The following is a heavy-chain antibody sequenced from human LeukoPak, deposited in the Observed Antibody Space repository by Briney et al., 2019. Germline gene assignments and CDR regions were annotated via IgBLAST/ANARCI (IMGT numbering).Heavy chain of an antibody. V-gene: IGHV4-59*08. Sequence: PSETLSLTCTVSGGSISSYYWSWIRQPPGKGLEWVGYIYYSGSTNYNPSLKSRVTISVDTSKNQFSLKLSSVTAAATAVYYCARRKGGYNSPSTFGMDVWGQGTTVTVSS. CDR3: ARRKGGYNSPSTFGMDV. J-gene: IGHJ6*02. CDR2: IYYSGST. D-gene: IGHD5-24*01. CDR1: GGSISSYY.